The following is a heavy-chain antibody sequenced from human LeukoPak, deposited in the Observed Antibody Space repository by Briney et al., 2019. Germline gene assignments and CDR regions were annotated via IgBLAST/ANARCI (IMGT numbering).Heavy chain of an antibody. J-gene: IGHJ6*02. CDR3: ARLEIRGSGSYGYYYGMDV. D-gene: IGHD3-10*01. Sequence: GESLRISCKGSGYSFTSYWIGWVRQMPGKGLEWMGIIYPGDSDTRYSPSFQGQVTISADKSISTAYLQWSSLKASDTAMYYCARLEIRGSGSYGYYYGMDVWGQGTTVTVSS. CDR2: IYPGDSDT. V-gene: IGHV5-51*01. CDR1: GYSFTSYW.